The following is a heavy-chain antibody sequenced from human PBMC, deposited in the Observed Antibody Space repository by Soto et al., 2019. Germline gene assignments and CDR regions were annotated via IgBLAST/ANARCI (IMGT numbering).Heavy chain of an antibody. CDR1: GGSISSSSYY. D-gene: IGHD5-18*01. V-gene: IGHV4-39*01. J-gene: IGHJ3*02. CDR3: ARQGYSYAKGDAFDI. CDR2: IYYSGST. Sequence: QLQLQESGPGLVKPSETLSLTCTVSGGSISSSSYYWGWIRQPPGKGLEWIGSIYYSGSTYYNPSLKSRVTISVDTSKNQFSLKLSSVTAADTAVYYCARQGYSYAKGDAFDIWGQGTMVTVSS.